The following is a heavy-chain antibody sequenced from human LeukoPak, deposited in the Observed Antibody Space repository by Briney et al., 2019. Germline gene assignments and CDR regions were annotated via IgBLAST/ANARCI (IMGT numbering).Heavy chain of an antibody. CDR3: ARDKYYYGSGSWSPRFDY. CDR1: GYTFTSYG. D-gene: IGHD3-10*01. Sequence: ASVKVSCKASGYTFTSYGISWVRQAPGQGLEWMGWISAYNGNTNYAQKLQGRVTMTTDTSTSTAYMELRSLRSDDTAVYYCARDKYYYGSGSWSPRFDYWGQGTLATVSS. V-gene: IGHV1-18*01. CDR2: ISAYNGNT. J-gene: IGHJ4*02.